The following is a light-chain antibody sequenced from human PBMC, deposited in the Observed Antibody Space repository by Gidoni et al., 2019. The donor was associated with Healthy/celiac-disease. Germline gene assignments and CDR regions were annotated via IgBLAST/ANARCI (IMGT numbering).Light chain of an antibody. CDR1: QSLLHSNGYNY. CDR3: MQGLQTLT. Sequence: DIVMTQSPLSLPVTPGEPASISCRSSQSLLHSNGYNYLDWYLQKPGQSPQLLIYLGSNRASGVPDRFSGSGSGTDFTLTISRVEAEDVGDYYCMQGLQTLTFGQGTKVEIK. J-gene: IGKJ1*01. V-gene: IGKV2-28*01. CDR2: LGS.